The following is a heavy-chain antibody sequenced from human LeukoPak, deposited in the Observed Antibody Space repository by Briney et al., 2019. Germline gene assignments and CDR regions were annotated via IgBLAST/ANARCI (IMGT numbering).Heavy chain of an antibody. CDR1: GFTLSGYW. Sequence: PGGYLRLSCAASGFTLSGYWMHWLRHAPGEGLVWVSRMNSDGTTTTYADAVRGRFTISRDNAKNTLYLQMNSLRADDTAVYYCARYVVASACFDSWGQGTLVTVSS. CDR3: ARYVVASACFDS. CDR2: MNSDGTTT. J-gene: IGHJ4*02. V-gene: IGHV3-74*01. D-gene: IGHD2-21*01.